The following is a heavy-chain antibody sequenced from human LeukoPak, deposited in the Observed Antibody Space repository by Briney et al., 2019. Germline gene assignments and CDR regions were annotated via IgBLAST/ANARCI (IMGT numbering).Heavy chain of an antibody. CDR2: IYPGDSDT. CDR3: ERHPGYCGRPSGDAGGGGSNYFDS. V-gene: IGHV5-51*01. J-gene: IGHJ4*02. D-gene: IGHD2-2*01. CDR1: GYSFNSYW. Sequence: GESLKISCKGSGYSFNSYWIGWLRQLPGKGLEWMGIIYPGDSDTRYNPSFQGRVTISADKSISTTYLQWSSLKASDSAMYYCERHPGYCGRPSGDAGGGGSNYFDSWGQGTLVTVSS.